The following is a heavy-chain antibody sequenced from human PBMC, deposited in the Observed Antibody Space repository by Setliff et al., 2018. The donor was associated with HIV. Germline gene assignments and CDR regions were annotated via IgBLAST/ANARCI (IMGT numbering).Heavy chain of an antibody. V-gene: IGHV4-61*02. D-gene: IGHD3-22*01. CDR1: GGPISSGNYY. CDR3: AREDYYDSSGDAFDI. Sequence: SETLSLTCTVPGGPISSGNYYWNWIRQPAGKGLEWIGRIYISGSTNYNPSLESRVTISLDTSKNQFSLKLSSVTAADTAVYYCAREDYYDSSGDAFDIWGQGTMVTVSS. CDR2: IYISGST. J-gene: IGHJ3*02.